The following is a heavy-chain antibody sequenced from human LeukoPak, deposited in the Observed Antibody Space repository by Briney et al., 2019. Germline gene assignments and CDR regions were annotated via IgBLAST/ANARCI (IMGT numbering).Heavy chain of an antibody. J-gene: IGHJ4*02. CDR1: GYTFTSYA. CDR2: INAGNGNT. Sequence: ASVTVSCKASGYTFTSYAMHWVRQAAGQRLEWMGWINAGNGNTKYSQEFQGRVTITRDTSASTAYMELSSLRSEDMAVYYCARDLRGGPLDYWGQGTLVTVSS. V-gene: IGHV1-3*03. CDR3: ARDLRGGPLDY. D-gene: IGHD3-10*01.